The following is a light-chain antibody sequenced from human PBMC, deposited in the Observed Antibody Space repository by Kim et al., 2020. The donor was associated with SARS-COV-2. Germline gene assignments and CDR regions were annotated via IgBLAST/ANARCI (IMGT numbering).Light chain of an antibody. J-gene: IGLJ1*01. Sequence: QSALTQPASVSGSPGQTVTISCTGTSSDVGGQNTVSWYQQHPGKVPKLMIYNVTKRPPGISDRFSGSKSGNTASLTISGLQSEDDAHYFCSSSTLSNTYLFGTGTQLTVL. CDR2: NVT. CDR3: SSSTLSNTYL. V-gene: IGLV2-14*03. CDR1: SSDVGGQNT.